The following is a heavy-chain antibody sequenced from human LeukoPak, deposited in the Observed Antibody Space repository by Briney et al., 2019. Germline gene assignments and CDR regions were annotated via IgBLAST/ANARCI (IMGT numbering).Heavy chain of an antibody. Sequence: PGASLRLSCAASGFTFSSYAMSWVRQAPGKGLEWVSAISGSGGSTYYADSVKGRFTIYRDNSKNTLYLQMNSLRAEDTAVYYCAKALHESGYSYYYYYYGMDVWGQGTTVTVSS. CDR1: GFTFSSYA. V-gene: IGHV3-23*01. CDR3: AKALHESGYSYYYYYYGMDV. D-gene: IGHD3-3*01. J-gene: IGHJ6*02. CDR2: ISGSGGST.